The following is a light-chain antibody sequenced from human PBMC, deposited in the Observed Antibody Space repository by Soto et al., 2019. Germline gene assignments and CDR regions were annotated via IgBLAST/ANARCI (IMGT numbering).Light chain of an antibody. CDR3: QQRSNWPPT. Sequence: EIVLTQSPATLSLSPGERATLSCRASQSVSRYLAWYQQKPGHAPRLLIYDASNRATGIPARFSGSGSGTDFTLTISSLEPEDFSVYYCQQRSNWPPTFGPGTKMDIK. V-gene: IGKV3-11*01. CDR2: DAS. CDR1: QSVSRY. J-gene: IGKJ3*01.